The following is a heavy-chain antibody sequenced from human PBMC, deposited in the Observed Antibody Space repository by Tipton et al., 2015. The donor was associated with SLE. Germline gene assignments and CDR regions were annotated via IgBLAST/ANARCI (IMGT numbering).Heavy chain of an antibody. D-gene: IGHD3-16*02. CDR1: GFTFDDYA. J-gene: IGHJ6*03. Sequence: SLRLSCAASGFTFDDYAMHWVRQAPGKGLEWVSGISWNSGSIGYADSVKGRFTISRDNAKNSLYLQMNSLRAEDTALYYCAKDGPEAKDDYVWGSYRAPMDVWGKGTTVPVSS. CDR2: ISWNSGSI. CDR3: AKDGPEAKDDYVWGSYRAPMDV. V-gene: IGHV3-9*01.